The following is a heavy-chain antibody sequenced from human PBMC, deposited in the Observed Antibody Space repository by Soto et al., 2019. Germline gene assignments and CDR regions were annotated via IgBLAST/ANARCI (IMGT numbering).Heavy chain of an antibody. CDR2: IEGSGYTT. Sequence: GGSLRLSCATSGFTFTTSVMTWVRQAPGQGLEWVSSIEGSGYTTYYADSVKGRFTISRDFSQNTVSLQMNGLRVEDSALYYCAKQQLGYIDYWGQGTLVTVSS. CDR1: GFTFTTSV. D-gene: IGHD6-13*01. V-gene: IGHV3-23*01. CDR3: AKQQLGYIDY. J-gene: IGHJ4*02.